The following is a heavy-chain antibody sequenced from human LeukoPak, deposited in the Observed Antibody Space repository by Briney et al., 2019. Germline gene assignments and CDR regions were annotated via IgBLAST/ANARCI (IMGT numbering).Heavy chain of an antibody. J-gene: IGHJ5*02. CDR1: GYTFTNYY. Sequence: GASVKVSRKASGYTFTNYYIHWVRQAPGQGLEWMGWIDPNSGGTNYAQTFQGRVTMTRDTSISTAYMDLSRLISDDTAMYYCARGPTHTNWSRWFDPWGQGTLVTVSS. V-gene: IGHV1-2*02. CDR3: ARGPTHTNWSRWFDP. CDR2: IDPNSGGT. D-gene: IGHD1-1*01.